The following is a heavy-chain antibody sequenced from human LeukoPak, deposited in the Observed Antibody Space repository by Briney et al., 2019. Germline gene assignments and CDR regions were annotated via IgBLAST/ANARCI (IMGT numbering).Heavy chain of an antibody. CDR2: IASKTDGGAT. D-gene: IGHD4-17*01. V-gene: IGHV3-15*07. CDR1: GLTVTNAW. Sequence: GGSLRLSCSASGLTVTNAWMNWVRQAPGEGLDWIGRIASKTDGGATDYAAPVKGRFTISRDDSKNTLNLQMNSLKTEDTAVYYCAKDLVAVTTLGFDYWGQGTLVTVSS. J-gene: IGHJ4*02. CDR3: AKDLVAVTTLGFDY.